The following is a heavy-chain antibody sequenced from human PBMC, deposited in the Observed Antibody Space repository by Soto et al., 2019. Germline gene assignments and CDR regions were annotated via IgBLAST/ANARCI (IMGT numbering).Heavy chain of an antibody. D-gene: IGHD3-9*01. J-gene: IGHJ5*02. CDR1: GFTFSRHA. CDR3: ARDYARYFDWFDP. Sequence: GGSLRLSCTASGFTFSRHAMTWVRQAPGKGLEWVSSISSSSSYIYYADSVKGRFTISRDNAKNSLYLQMNSLRAEDTAVYYCARDYARYFDWFDPWGQGTLVTVSS. CDR2: ISSSSSYI. V-gene: IGHV3-21*01.